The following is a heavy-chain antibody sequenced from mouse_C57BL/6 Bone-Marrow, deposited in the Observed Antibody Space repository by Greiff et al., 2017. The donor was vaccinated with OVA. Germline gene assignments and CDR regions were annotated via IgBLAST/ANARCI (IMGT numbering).Heavy chain of an antibody. J-gene: IGHJ1*03. V-gene: IGHV5-9*01. CDR2: ISGGGGNT. D-gene: IGHD1-1*01. Sequence: EVKLVESGGGLVKPGGSLKLSCAASGFTFSSYTMSWVRQTPEKRLEWVATISGGGGNTYYPDSVKGRFTISRDNAKNTLYLQMSRLRSEDTALYYGARRYYGSSSYWYFEVWGTGATVTVSS. CDR3: ARRYYGSSSYWYFEV. CDR1: GFTFSSYT.